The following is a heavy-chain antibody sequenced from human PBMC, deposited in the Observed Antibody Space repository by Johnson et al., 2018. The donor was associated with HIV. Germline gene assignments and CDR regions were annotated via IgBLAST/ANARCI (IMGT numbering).Heavy chain of an antibody. CDR3: ARGLRWSSGLVGYAFDI. CDR1: GFTFSSYA. Sequence: QVQLVESGGGLVQPGGSLRLSCAASGFTFSSYAMHWVRQAPGKGLEWVAVISYDGSNKYYADSGKGRFTISRDNSKNTLYLQMNSLRAEDTAVYYCARGLRWSSGLVGYAFDIWGQGTMVTVSS. CDR2: ISYDGSNK. D-gene: IGHD6-19*01. J-gene: IGHJ3*02. V-gene: IGHV3-30-3*01.